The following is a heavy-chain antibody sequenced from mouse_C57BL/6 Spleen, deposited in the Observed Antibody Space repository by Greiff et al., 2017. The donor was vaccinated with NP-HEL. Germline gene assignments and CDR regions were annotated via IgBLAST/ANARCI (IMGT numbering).Heavy chain of an antibody. V-gene: IGHV1-39*01. Sequence: VQLQQSGPELVKPGASVKISCKASGYSFTDYNMNWVKQSNGTSLEWIGVINPNYGTTSYNQQFKGTATLTVDQSSSTAYMQLNSLTSEDSAVYYCARSNLITTAYLDYWGQGTTLTVSS. CDR1: GYSFTDYN. J-gene: IGHJ2*01. CDR3: ARSNLITTAYLDY. CDR2: INPNYGTT. D-gene: IGHD1-1*01.